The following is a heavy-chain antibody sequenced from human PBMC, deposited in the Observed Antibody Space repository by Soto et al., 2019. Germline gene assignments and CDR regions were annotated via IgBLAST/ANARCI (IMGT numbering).Heavy chain of an antibody. Sequence: SETLSLTCTVSCGSISSYYWSWIRQPPGKGLEWIGYIYYSGSTNYNPSLKSRVTISVDTSKNQFSLKLSSVTAADTAVYYCAREVDYGAHYYGMDVWGQGTTVTVSS. CDR3: AREVDYGAHYYGMDV. CDR1: CGSISSYY. D-gene: IGHD4-17*01. V-gene: IGHV4-59*01. CDR2: IYYSGST. J-gene: IGHJ6*02.